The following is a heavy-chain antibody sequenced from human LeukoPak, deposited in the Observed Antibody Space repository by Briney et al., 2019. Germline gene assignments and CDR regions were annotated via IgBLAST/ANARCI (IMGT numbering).Heavy chain of an antibody. D-gene: IGHD7-27*01. V-gene: IGHV3-23*01. CDR3: ARAVAWGAFDY. CDR2: ISPRGGGT. J-gene: IGHJ4*02. CDR1: GFTFSNHG. Sequence: TGGSLRLSCAASGFTFSNHGMNWVRQAPGKGREWLSGISPRGGGTYYADSVKGRFTISRDDSTSTLSLQMNSLRVEDTAVYYCARAVAWGAFDYWGQGTLVTVSS.